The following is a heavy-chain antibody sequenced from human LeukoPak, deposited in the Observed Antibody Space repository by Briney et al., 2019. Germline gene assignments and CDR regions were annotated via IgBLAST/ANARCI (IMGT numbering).Heavy chain of an antibody. CDR1: GFTLSSYA. D-gene: IGHD4-23*01. J-gene: IGHJ4*02. CDR3: AKGSARRWFWYFDY. CDR2: LGISGTYT. V-gene: IGHV3-23*01. Sequence: PGGSLRLSCVASGFTLSSYAVSWVRQAPGKGLQWVSSLGISGTYTWYAGSVKGRFTISRDSSKNTLYLQMHSLGAEDTAVYYCAKGSARRWFWYFDYWGQGTLVTVSS.